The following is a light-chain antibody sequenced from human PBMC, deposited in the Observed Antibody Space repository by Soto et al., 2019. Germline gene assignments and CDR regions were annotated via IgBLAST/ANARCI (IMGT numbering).Light chain of an antibody. Sequence: DIQMTQSPSTLSGSVGDRVIITFRASQTISSWLAWYQQKPGKAPKLLIYKASTLKSGAPSRFSGSGSGTEFALTISSLQPEDSATYYCQQLKSYPLTFGGGTKVDIK. CDR1: QTISSW. V-gene: IGKV1-5*03. CDR2: KAS. J-gene: IGKJ4*01. CDR3: QQLKSYPLT.